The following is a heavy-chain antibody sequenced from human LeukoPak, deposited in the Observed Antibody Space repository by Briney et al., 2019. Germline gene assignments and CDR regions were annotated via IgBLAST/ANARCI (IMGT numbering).Heavy chain of an antibody. CDR3: ASATGAAAGTPFDC. J-gene: IGHJ4*02. CDR1: GFTFSSYA. V-gene: IGHV3-23*01. CDR2: ISGSGGST. D-gene: IGHD6-13*01. Sequence: GGSLRLSCAASGFTFSSYAMCWVRQAPGKGLEWVSAISGSGGSTYYADSVKGRFTISRDNSKNTLYLQMNSLRAEDTAVYYCASATGAAAGTPFDCWGQGTLVTVSS.